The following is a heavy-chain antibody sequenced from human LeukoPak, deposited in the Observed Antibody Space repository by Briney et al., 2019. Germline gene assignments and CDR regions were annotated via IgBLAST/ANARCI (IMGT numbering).Heavy chain of an antibody. CDR3: ARGLPELKIFGVSVRVVGADAFDI. CDR1: GYTFTSYD. D-gene: IGHD3-3*01. V-gene: IGHV1-2*06. Sequence: ASVKVSCKASGYTFTSYDINWVRQAPGQGLEWLGRINPTTGDTHFAEKFQGRVSLTTDTSINAAYLELSSLKSDDTAVYYCARGLPELKIFGVSVRVVGADAFDIWGLGSTVTVSS. CDR2: INPTTGDT. J-gene: IGHJ3*02.